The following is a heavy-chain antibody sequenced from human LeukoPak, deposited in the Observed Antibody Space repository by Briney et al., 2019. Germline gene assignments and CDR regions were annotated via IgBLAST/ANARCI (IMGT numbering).Heavy chain of an antibody. V-gene: IGHV3-21*01. CDR1: GFTFSSYS. Sequence: GGSLRLSCAASGFTFSSYSMNWVRQAPGKGLEWVSSISSGSSYIYYADSVKGRFTISRDNAKNSLYLQMNSLRAEDTAVYYCARDGKYGSGSSDYCGQGTLVTVSS. CDR2: ISSGSSYI. D-gene: IGHD3-10*01. J-gene: IGHJ4*01. CDR3: ARDGKYGSGSSDY.